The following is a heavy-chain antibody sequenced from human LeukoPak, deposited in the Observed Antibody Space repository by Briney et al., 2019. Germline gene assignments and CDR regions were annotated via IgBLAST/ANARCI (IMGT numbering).Heavy chain of an antibody. Sequence: GGSLRLSCAASGFTFSNAWMSWVRQAPGKGLEWVGFIRVKGYGGTTEYAASVKGRFTISRDDSKSIAYLQMNSLETGDTAVYYCSSARYFYDSSPYYSVDYWGQGTLVTVSS. CDR1: GFTFSNAW. V-gene: IGHV3-49*04. CDR2: IRVKGYGGTT. J-gene: IGHJ4*02. D-gene: IGHD3-22*01. CDR3: SSARYFYDSSPYYSVDY.